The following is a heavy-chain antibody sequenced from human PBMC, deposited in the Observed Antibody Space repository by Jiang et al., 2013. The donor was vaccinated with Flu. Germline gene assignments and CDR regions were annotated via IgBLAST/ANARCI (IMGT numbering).Heavy chain of an antibody. J-gene: IGHJ3*02. CDR1: GDSVSSNSAA. CDR2: TYYRSKWYN. CDR3: ARDPLRIVGAASDAFDI. V-gene: IGHV6-1*01. D-gene: IGHD1-26*01. Sequence: SQTLSLTCAISGDSVSSNSAAWNWIRQSPSRGLEWLGRTYYRSKWYNDYAVSVKSRITINPDTSKNQFSLQLNSVTPEDTAVYCCARDPLRIVGAASDAFDIWGQGTMVTVSS.